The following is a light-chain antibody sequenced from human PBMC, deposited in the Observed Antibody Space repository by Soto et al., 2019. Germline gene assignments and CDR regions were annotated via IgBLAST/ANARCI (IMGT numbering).Light chain of an antibody. CDR3: LLSYGVAHLV. CDR2: TTD. V-gene: IGLV7-43*01. Sequence: QAVVTQEPSLTVSQGWTVTLTCASSTGAVTSGNYPSWFQQKPGQAPRTLIYTTDDKHSWTPARFSGSLLGGKAALALTGVQPEDEAEYYCLLSYGVAHLVFCGGTKLTVL. J-gene: IGLJ3*02. CDR1: TGAVTSGNY.